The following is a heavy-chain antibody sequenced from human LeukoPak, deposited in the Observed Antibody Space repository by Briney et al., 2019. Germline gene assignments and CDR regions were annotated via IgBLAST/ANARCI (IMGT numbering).Heavy chain of an antibody. J-gene: IGHJ4*02. Sequence: ASVRVSCKASGYTLTGYYMHWVRQAPGQGLEWTGWINPNSGGTNYAQKFQGRVTMTRDTSISTAYMELSRLRSADTAVYYCARDRTRTGYSSGWYHDYWGQGTLVTVSS. CDR1: GYTLTGYY. D-gene: IGHD6-19*01. V-gene: IGHV1-2*02. CDR2: INPNSGGT. CDR3: ARDRTRTGYSSGWYHDY.